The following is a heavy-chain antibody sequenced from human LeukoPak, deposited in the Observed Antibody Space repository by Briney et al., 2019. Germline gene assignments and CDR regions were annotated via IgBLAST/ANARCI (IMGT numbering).Heavy chain of an antibody. CDR1: GGTFSSYA. CDR2: IIPIFGTA. V-gene: IGHV1-69*06. D-gene: IGHD3-9*01. J-gene: IGHJ4*02. CDR3: ARVGFDWLFDY. Sequence: SVKVSCKASGGTFSSYAISWVRQAPGQGLEWVGGIIPIFGTANYAQKFQGRVTITADKSTSTAYMELSSLRSEDTAVYYCARVGFDWLFDYWGQGTLVTVSS.